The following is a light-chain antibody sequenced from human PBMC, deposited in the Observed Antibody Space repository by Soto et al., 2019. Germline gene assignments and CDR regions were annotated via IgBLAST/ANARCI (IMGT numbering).Light chain of an antibody. Sequence: DIVMTQSPDSLAVSLGERATINCKSSQSVLYSSNNKNYLAWYQQKPGQPPKLLIYWSSTRESGVPDRCSGGGSGTDFTLTSSSLQAEDVALYYCQQYYSTPLTFGGGTKVEIK. CDR2: WSS. CDR3: QQYYSTPLT. J-gene: IGKJ4*01. CDR1: QSVLYSSNNKNY. V-gene: IGKV4-1*01.